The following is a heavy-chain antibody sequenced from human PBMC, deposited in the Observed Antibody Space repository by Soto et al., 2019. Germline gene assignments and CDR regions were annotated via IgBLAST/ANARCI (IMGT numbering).Heavy chain of an antibody. CDR2: ISYDGSNK. D-gene: IGHD6-19*01. CDR3: AKAGGSPHSSGWNIYYYYYYYMDV. CDR1: GFTFSSYG. Sequence: GGSLRLSCAASGFTFSSYGMHWVRQAPGKGLEWVAVISYDGSNKYYADSVKGRFTISRDNSKNTLYLQMNSLRAEDTAVYYCAKAGGSPHSSGWNIYYYYYYYMDVWGKGTTVTVSS. V-gene: IGHV3-30*18. J-gene: IGHJ6*03.